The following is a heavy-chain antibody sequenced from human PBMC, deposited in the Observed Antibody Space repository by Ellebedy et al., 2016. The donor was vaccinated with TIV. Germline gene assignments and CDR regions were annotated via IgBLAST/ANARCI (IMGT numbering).Heavy chain of an antibody. CDR3: ARALAASDKVTYYFGMDV. V-gene: IGHV4-61*05. Sequence: GSLRLXCTVSGGSITRTNYYWGWIRQPPGKGLEWIGYIYYSGSTNYNPSLKSRVTISVDTSKNQFSLKLSSVTAADTASYYCARALAASDKVTYYFGMDVWGQGTTVTVSS. CDR1: GGSITRTNYY. J-gene: IGHJ6*02. D-gene: IGHD6-13*01. CDR2: IYYSGST.